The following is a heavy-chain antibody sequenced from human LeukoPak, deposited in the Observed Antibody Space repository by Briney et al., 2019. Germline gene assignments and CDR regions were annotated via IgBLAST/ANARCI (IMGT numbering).Heavy chain of an antibody. Sequence: SETLSLTCAVSGGSIGSGGYSWSWIRQPPGKGLEWIGYIYHSGSTYYNPSLKSRVTISVDRSKNQFSLKLSSVTAADTAVYYCARDQWDQLTGFDYWGQGTLVTVSS. D-gene: IGHD1-26*01. CDR3: ARDQWDQLTGFDY. CDR2: IYHSGST. J-gene: IGHJ4*02. V-gene: IGHV4-30-2*01. CDR1: GGSIGSGGYS.